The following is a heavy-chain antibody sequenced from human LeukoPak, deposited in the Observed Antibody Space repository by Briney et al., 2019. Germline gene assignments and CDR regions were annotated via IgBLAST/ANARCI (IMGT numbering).Heavy chain of an antibody. CDR2: ISSSGSTI. V-gene: IGHV3-11*01. D-gene: IGHD6-13*01. J-gene: IGHJ4*02. CDR1: GFTLSDYY. CDR3: ASGLYSSSWYLFDY. Sequence: PGGSLRLSCAASGFTLSDYYMSWIRQAPGKGLEWVSYISSSGSTIYYADSVKGRFTISRDNAKNSLYLQMNSLRAEDTAVYYCASGLYSSSWYLFDYWGQGTLVTVSS.